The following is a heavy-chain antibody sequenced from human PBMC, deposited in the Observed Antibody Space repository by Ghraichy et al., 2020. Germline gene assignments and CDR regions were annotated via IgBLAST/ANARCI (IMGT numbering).Heavy chain of an antibody. V-gene: IGHV3-23*01. J-gene: IGHJ4*02. Sequence: GGSLRLSCAASGFTFSSYAMSWVRQAPGKGLEWVSTVSDSGATTYYADSVTGRFTVSRDNSKRTLYLQMNSLRAEDTAVYYCAKPVEESRVVDWGQGTLVTGSS. CDR3: AKPVEESRVVD. CDR2: VSDSGATT. D-gene: IGHD5-24*01. CDR1: GFTFSSYA.